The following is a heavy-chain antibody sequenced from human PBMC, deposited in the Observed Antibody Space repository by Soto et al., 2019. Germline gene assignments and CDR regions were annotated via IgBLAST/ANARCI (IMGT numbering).Heavy chain of an antibody. CDR3: TTEMVDTPMVILY. J-gene: IGHJ4*02. CDR1: GFTLSNAW. V-gene: IGHV3-15*01. Sequence: GGSLRLSCAASGFTLSNAWMSWVRQAPGKGLEWVGRIKSKTDGGTTDYAAPVKGRFTISRDDSKNTVYLQMNSLKTEDTAVYCCTTEMVDTPMVILYWGQGTLVTVSS. D-gene: IGHD5-18*01. CDR2: IKSKTDGGTT.